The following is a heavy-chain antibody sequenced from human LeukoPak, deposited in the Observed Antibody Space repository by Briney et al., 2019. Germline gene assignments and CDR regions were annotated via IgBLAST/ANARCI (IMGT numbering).Heavy chain of an antibody. CDR2: INHRGST. D-gene: IGHD2-15*01. Sequence: SETLSLTCAVYGGSFSGYYWSWIRQPPGKGLEWIGEINHRGSTNYNPSLKSRVTRSVDTSKNQFSLKLRSVTAADTAVYYCARLGGQYCSGGSCYWFDPWGQGTLVTVSS. V-gene: IGHV4-34*01. J-gene: IGHJ5*02. CDR1: GGSFSGYY. CDR3: ARLGGQYCSGGSCYWFDP.